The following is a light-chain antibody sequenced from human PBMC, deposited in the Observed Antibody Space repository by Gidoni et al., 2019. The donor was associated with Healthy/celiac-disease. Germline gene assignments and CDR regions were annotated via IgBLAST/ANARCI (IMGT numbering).Light chain of an antibody. CDR3: QQYYSYPWT. Sequence: AIRMTQSPSSFSASTGDRVTITYRASQGISSYLAWYQQKPGNAPKLLIYAASTLQSGGPSRFSGSGSGTDFTLTISCLQSEDFATYYCQQYYSYPWTFGQGTKVEIK. J-gene: IGKJ1*01. V-gene: IGKV1-8*01. CDR1: QGISSY. CDR2: AAS.